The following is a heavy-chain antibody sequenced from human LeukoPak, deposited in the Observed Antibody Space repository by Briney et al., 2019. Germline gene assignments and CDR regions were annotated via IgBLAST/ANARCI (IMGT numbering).Heavy chain of an antibody. Sequence: PGGSLRLSCAASGFALSSHWMTWVRQAPGKGLEWVANIKQDGSKKSYVDSVKGRFSISRDNAKNSLYLQMNSLRAEDTAVYYCARDSGWYFDYWGQGTLVTVSS. CDR3: ARDSGWYFDY. CDR1: GFALSSHW. D-gene: IGHD6-19*01. V-gene: IGHV3-7*01. J-gene: IGHJ4*02. CDR2: IKQDGSKK.